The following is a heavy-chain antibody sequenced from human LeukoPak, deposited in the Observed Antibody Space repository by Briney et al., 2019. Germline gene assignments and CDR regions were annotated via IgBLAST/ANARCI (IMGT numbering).Heavy chain of an antibody. CDR1: GFTFSSYS. D-gene: IGHD4-17*01. V-gene: IGHV3-7*01. Sequence: GGSLRLSCAASGFTFSSYSMNWVRQAPGKGLEWVANIKQDGSEKYYVDSVKGRFTISRDNAKNSLYLQMNSLRAEDTAVYYCARLSLYGDYVPSYFDYWGQGTLVAVSS. J-gene: IGHJ4*02. CDR3: ARLSLYGDYVPSYFDY. CDR2: IKQDGSEK.